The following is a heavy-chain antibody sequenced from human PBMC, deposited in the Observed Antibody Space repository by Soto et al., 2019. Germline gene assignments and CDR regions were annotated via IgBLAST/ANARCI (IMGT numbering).Heavy chain of an antibody. CDR2: INAGNGNT. V-gene: IGHV1-3*01. Sequence: ASVKVSCKASGYTFTGYAMHWVRQAPGQRLEWMGWINAGNGNTKYSQKFQGRVTITRDTSASTAYMELSSLRSEDTAVYYCARNLGYCSSTSCYIYYYYGMDVWGQGTTVTVSS. CDR3: ARNLGYCSSTSCYIYYYYGMDV. J-gene: IGHJ6*02. D-gene: IGHD2-2*02. CDR1: GYTFTGYA.